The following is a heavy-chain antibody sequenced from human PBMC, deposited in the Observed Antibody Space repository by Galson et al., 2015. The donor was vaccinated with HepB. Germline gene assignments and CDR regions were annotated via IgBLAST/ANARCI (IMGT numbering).Heavy chain of an antibody. J-gene: IGHJ4*02. CDR1: GFTFSSYA. Sequence: SLRLSCAASGFTFSSYAMSWVRQAPGKGLEWVSAISGSGGSTYYADSVKGRFTISRDNSKNTLYLQMNSLRAEDTAVYYCAKDTWGYGSGSYCFDYWGQGTLVTVSS. D-gene: IGHD3-10*01. V-gene: IGHV3-23*01. CDR2: ISGSGGST. CDR3: AKDTWGYGSGSYCFDY.